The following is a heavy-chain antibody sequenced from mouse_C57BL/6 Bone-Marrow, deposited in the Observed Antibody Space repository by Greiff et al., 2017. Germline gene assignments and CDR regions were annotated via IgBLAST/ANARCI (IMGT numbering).Heavy chain of an antibody. V-gene: IGHV5-17*01. CDR3: ARDYDFDY. D-gene: IGHD1-1*01. Sequence: EVKVVESGGGLVKPGGSLKLSCAASGFTFIDYGMHWVRQAPEKGLEWVAYISSGSSTIYYADTVKGRFTISRDNAKNTLFLQMTSLRSEDTAMYYCARDYDFDYWGQGTTLTVSS. CDR1: GFTFIDYG. J-gene: IGHJ2*01. CDR2: ISSGSSTI.